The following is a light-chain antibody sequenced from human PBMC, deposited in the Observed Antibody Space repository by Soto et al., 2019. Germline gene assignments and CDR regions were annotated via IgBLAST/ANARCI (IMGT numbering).Light chain of an antibody. J-gene: IGKJ2*01. CDR2: GAS. Sequence: DIVMTQSPATLSVSPGERATLSSRPGQMVAANLAWYQQKPGQPPRLLIYGASTRATGIPARFSGSGSGTEFTLTISSLQSEDFAVYYCQQYNNWPPRYTFGQGTKLEIK. CDR1: QMVAAN. V-gene: IGKV3-15*01. CDR3: QQYNNWPPRYT.